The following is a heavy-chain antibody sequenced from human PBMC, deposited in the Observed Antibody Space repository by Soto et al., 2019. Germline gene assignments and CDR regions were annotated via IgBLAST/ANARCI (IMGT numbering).Heavy chain of an antibody. CDR3: AKDRSYYGSGSYDVDY. CDR2: ISYDGSNK. D-gene: IGHD3-10*01. J-gene: IGHJ4*02. Sequence: QVQLVESGGGVVQPGRSLRLSCAASGFTFSSYGMHWVRQAPGKGLEWVAVISYDGSNKYYADSVKGRFTISRENSKNTLYLQMNSLRAEDTAVYYCAKDRSYYGSGSYDVDYWGQGTLVTVSS. V-gene: IGHV3-30*18. CDR1: GFTFSSYG.